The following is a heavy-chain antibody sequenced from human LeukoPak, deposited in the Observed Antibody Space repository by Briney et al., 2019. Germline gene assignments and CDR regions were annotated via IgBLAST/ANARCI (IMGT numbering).Heavy chain of an antibody. J-gene: IGHJ5*02. Sequence: RWASVTVSCKACGYTFISCYIHWVRQAPGQGLEWMGLINPSGGRTGNAQKSQGRATMTRDMSRSTVYMELSSLRSEDTAVYYCARGQVWGAAAGTSYWFDPWGQGTLVTVSS. CDR1: GYTFISCY. V-gene: IGHV1-46*01. CDR2: INPSGGRT. D-gene: IGHD6-13*01. CDR3: ARGQVWGAAAGTSYWFDP.